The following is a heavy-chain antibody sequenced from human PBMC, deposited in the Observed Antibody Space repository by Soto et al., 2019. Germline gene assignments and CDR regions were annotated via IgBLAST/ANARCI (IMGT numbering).Heavy chain of an antibody. V-gene: IGHV1-3*01. CDR2: INAGNGNT. J-gene: IGHJ6*02. CDR1: GYTFTNYA. D-gene: IGHD6-13*01. CDR3: ARGPDMAISSYYYYGLDV. Sequence: QVQLVQSGAEVKKPGASVKVSCKASGYTFTNYAMHWVRQAPGQRLEWMGWINAGNGNTRYSQKFQGRVTITRDTSASTAYMELSSLRSEDTAVYYCARGPDMAISSYYYYGLDVWGQGTTVTVSS.